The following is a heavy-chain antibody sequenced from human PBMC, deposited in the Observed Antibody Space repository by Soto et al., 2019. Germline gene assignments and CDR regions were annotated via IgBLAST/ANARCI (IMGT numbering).Heavy chain of an antibody. CDR3: STRAYDTNGYYRFDP. CDR1: GGSFSGHS. CDR2: INHSGRV. Sequence: SETLSLTCAVYGGSFSGHSWTWIRQSPGKGPEWIGDINHSGRVNYSPSLKSRVTISLDTSKNQFSLTLSAVTAADTAMYYCSTRAYDTNGYYRFDPWGQGTLVTVSS. J-gene: IGHJ5*01. V-gene: IGHV4-34*01. D-gene: IGHD3-22*01.